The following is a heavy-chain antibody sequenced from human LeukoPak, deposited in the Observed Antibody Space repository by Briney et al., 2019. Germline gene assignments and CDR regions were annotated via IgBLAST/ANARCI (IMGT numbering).Heavy chain of an antibody. CDR2: IYYSGST. Sequence: SETLSLTCTVSGGSISSYYWSWMRQPPGKGLEWIGYIYYSGSTNYNPSLKSRVTISVDTSKNQFSLKLSSVTAADTAVYYCAREVGSYNWGSYRPNGYFDYWGQGTLVTVSS. V-gene: IGHV4-59*01. CDR1: GGSISSYY. J-gene: IGHJ4*02. D-gene: IGHD3-16*02. CDR3: AREVGSYNWGSYRPNGYFDY.